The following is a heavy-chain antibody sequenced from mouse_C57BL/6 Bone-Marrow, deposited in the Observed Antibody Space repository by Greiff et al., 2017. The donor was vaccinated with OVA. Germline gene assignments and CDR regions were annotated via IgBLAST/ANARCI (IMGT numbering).Heavy chain of an antibody. D-gene: IGHD2-12*01. CDR1: GYTFTDYY. J-gene: IGHJ3*01. V-gene: IGHV1-77*01. Sequence: VKLVESGAELVKPGASVKISCKASGYTFTDYYINWVKQRPGQGLAWIGKIGPGSGSNYYNEKFKGKATLTADKSSSTAYMQLSSLTSEDSAVYFCACSCYCYYEWFAYWGQGTLVTVSA. CDR3: ACSCYCYYEWFAY. CDR2: IGPGSGSN.